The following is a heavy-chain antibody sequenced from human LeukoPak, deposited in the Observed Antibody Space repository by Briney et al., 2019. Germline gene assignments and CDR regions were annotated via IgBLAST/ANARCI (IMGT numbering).Heavy chain of an antibody. Sequence: GSLRLSCAASGFTFSSYSINWVRQAPGKGLEWVSSISSSSSYIYYADSVKGRFTISRDNAKNSLYLQMNSLRAEDTAVYYCARADAAAAGFDYWGQGTLVTVSS. J-gene: IGHJ4*02. CDR1: GFTFSSYS. V-gene: IGHV3-21*01. D-gene: IGHD6-13*01. CDR3: ARADAAAAGFDY. CDR2: ISSSSSYI.